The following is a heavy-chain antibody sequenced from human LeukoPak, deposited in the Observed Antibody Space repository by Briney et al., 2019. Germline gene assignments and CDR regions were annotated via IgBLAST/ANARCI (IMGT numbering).Heavy chain of an antibody. V-gene: IGHV3-23*01. D-gene: IGHD3-22*01. CDR3: AKHQSYYYDTSGYLGY. CDR2: ISGTGSST. CDR1: GFTFSNYA. J-gene: IGHJ4*02. Sequence: GSLRLSSAASGFTFSNYAMSCGRQAPGKGLECVSSISGTGSSTYYADSVKGRFTISRDNSKNTLYLQMNSLRAEDTAVYYCAKHQSYYYDTSGYLGYWGQGTLVTVSS.